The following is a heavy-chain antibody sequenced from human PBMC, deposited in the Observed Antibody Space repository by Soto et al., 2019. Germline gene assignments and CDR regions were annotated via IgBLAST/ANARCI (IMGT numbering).Heavy chain of an antibody. Sequence: SGPTLVNPTHTLTLTCTISGFSLSATGMRVSWIRQPPGKALEWLARIDWEDDKLYSTSLKTRLTISKDPSKNQVVLTMTNMEPVDTATYYCARVFYGMDVWGQGTTVTVSS. CDR1: GFSLSATGMR. CDR2: IDWEDDK. V-gene: IGHV2-70*04. J-gene: IGHJ6*02. CDR3: ARVFYGMDV.